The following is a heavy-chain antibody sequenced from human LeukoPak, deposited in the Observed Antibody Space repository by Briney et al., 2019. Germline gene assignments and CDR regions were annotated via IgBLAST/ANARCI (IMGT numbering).Heavy chain of an antibody. V-gene: IGHV3-23*01. CDR2: ISGSGDST. CDR1: GFTFSSYA. D-gene: IGHD2-2*01. J-gene: IGHJ4*02. CDR3: ARSSAQDRYCSSTSCSGGFDY. Sequence: GGSLRLSCAASGFTFSSYAMSWVRQAPGKGLEWVSAISGSGDSTYYADSVKGRFTISRDNSKNTLYLQMNSLRAEDTAVYYCARSSAQDRYCSSTSCSGGFDYWGQGTLVTVSS.